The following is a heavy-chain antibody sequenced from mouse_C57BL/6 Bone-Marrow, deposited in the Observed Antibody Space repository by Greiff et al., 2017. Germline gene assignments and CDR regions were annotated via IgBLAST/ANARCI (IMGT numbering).Heavy chain of an antibody. J-gene: IGHJ1*03. CDR2: IWRGGST. D-gene: IGHD3-3*01. CDR3: AKNRDAPDWYCDV. V-gene: IGHV2-5*01. CDR1: GFSLTSYG. Sequence: QVQLQQSGPGLVQPSQRLSITCTVSGFSLTSYGVHWVRQSPGKGLEWLGVIWRGGSTDYNAAFMSRLSITKDNSKSKVFFKMNSLQADDTAIYYCAKNRDAPDWYCDVWGTGTTVTVSS.